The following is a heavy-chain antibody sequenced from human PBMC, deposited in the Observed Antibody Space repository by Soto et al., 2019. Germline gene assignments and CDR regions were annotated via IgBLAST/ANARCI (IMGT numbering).Heavy chain of an antibody. CDR1: GDSVSSNSAA. J-gene: IGHJ6*02. Sequence: PSQTLSLTCAISGDSVSSNSAAWNWIRQSPSRGLEWLGRTYYRSKWYNDYAVSVKSRITINPDTSKNQFSLQLNSVTPEDTAVYYCARGRTVAGKVSYYYYGMDVWGQGTTVTVSS. CDR3: ARGRTVAGKVSYYYYGMDV. D-gene: IGHD6-19*01. V-gene: IGHV6-1*01. CDR2: TYYRSKWYN.